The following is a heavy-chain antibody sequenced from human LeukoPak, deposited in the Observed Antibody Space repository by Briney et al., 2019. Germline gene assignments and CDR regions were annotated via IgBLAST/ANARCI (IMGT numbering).Heavy chain of an antibody. CDR3: AKDSSGWTDRFDY. D-gene: IGHD6-19*01. CDR1: GFTFSSYA. Sequence: GGSLRLSCAASGFTFSSYAMSWVRQAPGKGLEWVSAISGSGGSTYYADSVKGRFTISRDNSKNTLYLQMNCLRAEDTAVYYCAKDSSGWTDRFDYWGQGTLVTVSS. V-gene: IGHV3-23*01. CDR2: ISGSGGST. J-gene: IGHJ4*02.